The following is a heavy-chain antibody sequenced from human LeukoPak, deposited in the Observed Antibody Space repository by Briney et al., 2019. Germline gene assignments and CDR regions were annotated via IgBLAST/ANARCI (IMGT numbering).Heavy chain of an antibody. CDR2: IYYSGST. D-gene: IGHD3-22*01. CDR3: ARGDSGPYYYDSSGSYLDY. J-gene: IGHJ4*02. CDR1: GGSIISYY. Sequence: SETLSLTCTVSGGSIISYYWSWIRQPPGKGLEWIGYIYYSGSTNYNPSLKSRVTISVDTSKNQFSLKLSSVTAADTAVYYCARGDSGPYYYDSSGSYLDYWGQGTLVTVSS. V-gene: IGHV4-59*01.